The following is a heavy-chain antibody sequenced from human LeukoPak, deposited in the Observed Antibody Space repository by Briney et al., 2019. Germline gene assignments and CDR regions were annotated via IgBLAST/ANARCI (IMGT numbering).Heavy chain of an antibody. Sequence: SETLSLTCAVYGGSFSGYYWSWIRQPPGKGLEWIGYVHYSGSTNYNPSLKSRVTISGDTSKNQFSLKLSSVTAADTAVYYCARLEFKYCSSTSCPPAHDYWGQGTLVTVSS. J-gene: IGHJ4*02. CDR2: VHYSGST. V-gene: IGHV4-59*08. CDR1: GGSFSGYY. D-gene: IGHD2-2*01. CDR3: ARLEFKYCSSTSCPPAHDY.